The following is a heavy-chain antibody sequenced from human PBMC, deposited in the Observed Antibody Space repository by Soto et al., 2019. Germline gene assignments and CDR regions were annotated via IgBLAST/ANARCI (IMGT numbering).Heavy chain of an antibody. J-gene: IGHJ4*01. D-gene: IGHD3-9*01. CDR2: ISGGGGGT. CDR3: AKGSHYDILTAYHAFDF. Sequence: GGSLRLSCAASGFTFSSYALNWVRQAPGKGLQWVSGISGGGGGTHYTDSVKGRFTISRDNSKNTLFLQMNSLRAEDTAVYFCAKGSHYDILTAYHAFDFWG. CDR1: GFTFSSYA. V-gene: IGHV3-23*01.